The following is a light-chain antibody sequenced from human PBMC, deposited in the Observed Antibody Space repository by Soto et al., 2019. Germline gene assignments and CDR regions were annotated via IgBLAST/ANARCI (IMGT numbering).Light chain of an antibody. Sequence: DIQMTQSPSALSASVGDRVTITCRASQGIRNDLGWYQQKPGKAPKRLIYAASSLQSGVPSRFSFSGSGTEFTLTISSLQPEDVATYYCLQHKSYTSPLTFGGGTKVEIK. V-gene: IGKV1-17*01. CDR3: LQHKSYTSPLT. J-gene: IGKJ4*01. CDR2: AAS. CDR1: QGIRND.